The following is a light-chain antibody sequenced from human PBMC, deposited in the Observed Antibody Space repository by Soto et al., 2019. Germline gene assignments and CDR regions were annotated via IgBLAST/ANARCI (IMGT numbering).Light chain of an antibody. V-gene: IGKV3-20*01. CDR1: QNIRTNY. CDR3: HQYGTSPLT. Sequence: ETVLTQSPDTLSLSPGERATLSCRASQNIRTNYLAWYQQKPGQAPRLLIYGASSRATSIPDRFSGSGSGTDFTLTINRLKPEDFAVYYCHQYGTSPLTFGGGTTVEIK. J-gene: IGKJ4*01. CDR2: GAS.